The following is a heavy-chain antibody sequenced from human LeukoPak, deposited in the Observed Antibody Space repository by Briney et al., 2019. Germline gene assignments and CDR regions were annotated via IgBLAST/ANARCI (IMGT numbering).Heavy chain of an antibody. V-gene: IGHV3-30-3*01. J-gene: IGHJ4*02. CDR3: ARESYLRGYSGY. D-gene: IGHD5-12*01. CDR2: ISYDGSNK. CDR1: GFTFSSYA. Sequence: GRSLRLSCAASGFTFSSYAMHWVRQAPGKGLEWVAVISYDGSNKYYADSVKGRFTISRDNSKNTLYLQMNSLRAEDTAVYYCARESYLRGYSGYWGQGTLVTVSS.